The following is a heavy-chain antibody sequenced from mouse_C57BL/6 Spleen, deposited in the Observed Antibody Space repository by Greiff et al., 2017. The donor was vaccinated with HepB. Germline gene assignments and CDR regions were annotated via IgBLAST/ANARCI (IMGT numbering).Heavy chain of an antibody. CDR3: ANSNYNY. CDR1: GYTFTSYT. J-gene: IGHJ2*01. D-gene: IGHD2-5*01. V-gene: IGHV1-4*01. Sequence: QVQLKESGAELARPGASVKMSCKASGYTFTSYTMHWVKQRPGQGLEWIGYINPSSGYTKYNQKFKDKATLTADKSSSTAYMQLSSLTSEDSAVYYCANSNYNYWGQGTTLTVSS. CDR2: INPSSGYT.